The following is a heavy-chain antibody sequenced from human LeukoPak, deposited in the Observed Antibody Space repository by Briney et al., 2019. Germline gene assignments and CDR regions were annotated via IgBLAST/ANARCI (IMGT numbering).Heavy chain of an antibody. CDR3: AREPHCSGGSCIDY. CDR1: GYTFTSYA. V-gene: IGHV1-3*01. Sequence: ASVKVSCKASGYTFTSYAMNWVRQAPGQRLEWMGWINAGNGNTKYSQKFQGRVTITRDTSASTAYMELSSLRSEDTAVYYCAREPHCSGGSCIDYWGQGTLVTVSS. D-gene: IGHD2-15*01. CDR2: INAGNGNT. J-gene: IGHJ4*02.